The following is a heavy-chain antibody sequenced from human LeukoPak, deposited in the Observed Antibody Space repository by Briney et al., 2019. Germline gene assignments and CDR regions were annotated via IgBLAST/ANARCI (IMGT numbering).Heavy chain of an antibody. CDR1: GFTFSSYG. CDR2: IRYDGSNK. V-gene: IGHV3-30*02. CDR3: AKDRYGSGSYCNPDDY. J-gene: IGHJ4*02. Sequence: GGSLRLSCAASGFTFSSYGMHWVRQAPGKGLEWVAFIRYDGSNKYYADSVKGRFTISRDNSKNTLYLQMNSLRAEDTAVYYCAKDRYGSGSYCNPDDYWGQGTLVTVSS. D-gene: IGHD3-10*01.